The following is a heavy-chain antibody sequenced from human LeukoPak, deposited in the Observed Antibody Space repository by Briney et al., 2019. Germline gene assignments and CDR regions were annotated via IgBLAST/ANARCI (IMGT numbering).Heavy chain of an antibody. Sequence: SETLSLTCAVYGGSFSGYYWSWIRQPPGKGLEWIGEINHSGSTNYNPSLKSRVTISVDTSKNQFSLKLSSVTAADTAVCCCARGSNYYGLGYWGQGTLVTVSS. CDR2: INHSGST. D-gene: IGHD3-10*01. CDR3: ARGSNYYGLGY. V-gene: IGHV4-34*01. CDR1: GGSFSGYY. J-gene: IGHJ4*02.